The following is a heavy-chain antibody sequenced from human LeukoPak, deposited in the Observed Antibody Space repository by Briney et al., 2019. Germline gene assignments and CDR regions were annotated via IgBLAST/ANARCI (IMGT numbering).Heavy chain of an antibody. J-gene: IGHJ3*02. CDR2: IYYSGNT. D-gene: IGHD3-3*01. CDR3: ARITIFGVVFGAFDI. CDR1: GGSISSSSYY. Sequence: PSEALSLTCTVSGGSISSSSYYWGWIRQPPGQGLEWIGTIYYSGNTYYNPSLKSRLTISIDTSKNQFSLKLTSVTAADTAVYYCARITIFGVVFGAFDIWGQGTMVTVSS. V-gene: IGHV4-39*07.